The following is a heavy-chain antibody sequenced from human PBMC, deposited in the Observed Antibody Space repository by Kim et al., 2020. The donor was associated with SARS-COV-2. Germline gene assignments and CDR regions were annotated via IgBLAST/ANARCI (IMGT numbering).Heavy chain of an antibody. CDR3: ARAQYSSGWTACGP. CDR2: ISSSSSTI. J-gene: IGHJ5*02. D-gene: IGHD6-19*01. Sequence: GGSLRLSCAASGFTFSSYSMNWVRQAPGKGLEWVSYISSSSSTIYYADSVKGRFTISRDNAKNSLYLQMNSLRAEDTAVYYCARAQYSSGWTACGPWGQGTLVTVSP. CDR1: GFTFSSYS. V-gene: IGHV3-48*04.